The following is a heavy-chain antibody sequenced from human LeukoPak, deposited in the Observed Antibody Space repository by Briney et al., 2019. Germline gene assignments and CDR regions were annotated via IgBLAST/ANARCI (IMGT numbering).Heavy chain of an antibody. J-gene: IGHJ6*03. Sequence: GGSLRLSCAASGFTFTTFDMNWVRQAPGKGLEWVSFISSSSSTIHYADSAKGRFTISRDNAKNSLYLQMNSLRAEDTAVYYCARYHPWFGELVGYMDVWGKGTTVTVSS. V-gene: IGHV3-48*04. CDR2: ISSSSSTI. CDR3: ARYHPWFGELVGYMDV. CDR1: GFTFTTFD. D-gene: IGHD3-10*01.